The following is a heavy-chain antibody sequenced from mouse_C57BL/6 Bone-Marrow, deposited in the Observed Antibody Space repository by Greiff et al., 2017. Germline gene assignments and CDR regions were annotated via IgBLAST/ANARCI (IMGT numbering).Heavy chain of an antibody. CDR2: ISSGGDYI. V-gene: IGHV5-9-1*02. Sequence: EVKLVESGEGLVKPGGSLKLSCAASGFTFSSYAMSWVRQTPEKRLEWVAYISSGGDYIYYADTVKGRFTISRDNARNTLYLQMSSLKSEDTAMYYCTRGFYYYGSSLYYAMDYWGQGTSVTVSS. CDR1: GFTFSSYA. D-gene: IGHD1-1*01. CDR3: TRGFYYYGSSLYYAMDY. J-gene: IGHJ4*01.